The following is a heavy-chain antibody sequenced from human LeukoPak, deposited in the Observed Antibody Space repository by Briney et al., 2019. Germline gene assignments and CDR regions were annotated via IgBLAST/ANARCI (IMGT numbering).Heavy chain of an antibody. CDR1: GGSISSYY. CDR3: ARQGGMIGDYYYGMDV. J-gene: IGHJ6*02. CDR2: IYYSGST. V-gene: IGHV4-59*08. D-gene: IGHD3-22*01. Sequence: SETLSLTCTVSGGSISSYYWSWIRQPPGKGLEWIGYIYYSGSTNYNPSLKSRVTISVDTSKNQFSLKLSSVTAADTAVYYCARQGGMIGDYYYGMDVWGQGTTVTVSS.